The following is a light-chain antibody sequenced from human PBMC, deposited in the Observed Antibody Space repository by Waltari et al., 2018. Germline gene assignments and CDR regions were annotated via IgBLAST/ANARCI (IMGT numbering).Light chain of an antibody. CDR1: SSDIGDYDY. V-gene: IGLV2-14*03. J-gene: IGLJ2*01. Sequence: QSALTQPASVSGSPGQSITISCTGSSSDIGDYDYFSWYQKHPGEAPNLIIYDLTHRPSGISNRFSGSKSGSAASLTISGLQAEDEADYYCSSYTNRIVVFGGGTKLTVL. CDR2: DLT. CDR3: SSYTNRIVV.